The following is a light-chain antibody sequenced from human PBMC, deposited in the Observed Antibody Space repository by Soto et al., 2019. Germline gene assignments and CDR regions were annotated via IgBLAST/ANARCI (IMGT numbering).Light chain of an antibody. CDR2: WAS. V-gene: IGKV4-1*01. CDR3: QQYYSIPWT. Sequence: IVMTQSPDSLAVSLGERATINCKSSQSVFSNSNNKNCLAWDQQKPGQPPRLLIYWASTRESGVPDRFSGSGSGTDFTLTISSLQAEDVAVYYCQQYYSIPWTFGQGTKVEIK. CDR1: QSVFSNSNNKNC. J-gene: IGKJ1*01.